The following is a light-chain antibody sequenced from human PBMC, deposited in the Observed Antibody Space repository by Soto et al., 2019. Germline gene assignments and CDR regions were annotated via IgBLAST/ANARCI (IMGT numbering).Light chain of an antibody. CDR3: QQYGSSPPVT. CDR2: GAS. V-gene: IGKV3-20*01. Sequence: VFAESLNTLSLSPGERATLSCRASQSVSSSYLAWYQQKPGQAPRLLIYGASSRATGIPDRFSGSGSGTDFTLTISRLEPEDFAVYYCQQYGSSPPVTFGQGTKVDIK. CDR1: QSVSSSY. J-gene: IGKJ1*01.